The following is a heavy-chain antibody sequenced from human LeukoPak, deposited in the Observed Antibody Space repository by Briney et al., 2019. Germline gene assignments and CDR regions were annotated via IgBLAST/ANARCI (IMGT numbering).Heavy chain of an antibody. CDR3: ARDRVWFGELFGPDYYYYYMDV. Sequence: PSETLSLTCTVSGGSISSGSYYWSWIRQPAGKGLEWIGRIYTSGSTNYNPSLKSRVTMSVDTSKNQFSLKLSSVTAADTAVYYCARDRVWFGELFGPDYYYYYMDVWGKGTTVTISS. CDR2: IYTSGST. J-gene: IGHJ6*03. V-gene: IGHV4-61*02. D-gene: IGHD3-10*01. CDR1: GGSISSGSYY.